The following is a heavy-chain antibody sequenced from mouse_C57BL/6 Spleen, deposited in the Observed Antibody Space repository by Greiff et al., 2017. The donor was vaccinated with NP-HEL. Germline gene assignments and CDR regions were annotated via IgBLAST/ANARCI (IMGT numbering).Heavy chain of an antibody. V-gene: IGHV1-22*01. CDR3: ARSGDYYGSSYDYYAMDY. Sequence: EVQLQQSGPELVKPGASVKMSCKASGYTFTDYNMHWVKQSHGKSLEWIGYINPNNGGTSYNQKFKGKATLTVNKSSSTAYMELRSLTSEDSAVYYCARSGDYYGSSYDYYAMDYWGQGTSVTVSS. D-gene: IGHD1-1*01. CDR1: GYTFTDYN. J-gene: IGHJ4*01. CDR2: INPNNGGT.